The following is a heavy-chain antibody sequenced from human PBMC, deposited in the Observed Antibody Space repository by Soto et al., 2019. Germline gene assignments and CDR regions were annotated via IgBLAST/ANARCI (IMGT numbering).Heavy chain of an antibody. CDR2: IYYSGNT. Sequence: QVQLQESGPGLVKPSQTLSLTCTVSGGSISSGGYYWSLIRQHPGKGLEWIGYIYYSGNTYYNPSLKSRLTISVDTSKNQFSLKLSSVTAADTAVYYCARVCGGDCHYGMDVWGQGTTVTVSS. J-gene: IGHJ6*02. CDR1: GGSISSGGYY. V-gene: IGHV4-31*03. CDR3: ARVCGGDCHYGMDV. D-gene: IGHD2-21*02.